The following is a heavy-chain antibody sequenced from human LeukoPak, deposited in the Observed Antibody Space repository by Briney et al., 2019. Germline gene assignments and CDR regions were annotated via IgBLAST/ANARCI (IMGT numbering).Heavy chain of an antibody. J-gene: IGHJ4*02. V-gene: IGHV3-30*02. CDR2: IWYDGSNK. Sequence: GGSLRLSCAASGFTFSSYGMHWVRQAPGKGLEWVAVIWYDGSNKYYADSVKGRFTISRDNSKNTLYLQMNSLRAEDTAVYYCAKDRGGIAVAGTIDYWGQGTLVTVSS. CDR3: AKDRGGIAVAGTIDY. D-gene: IGHD6-19*01. CDR1: GFTFSSYG.